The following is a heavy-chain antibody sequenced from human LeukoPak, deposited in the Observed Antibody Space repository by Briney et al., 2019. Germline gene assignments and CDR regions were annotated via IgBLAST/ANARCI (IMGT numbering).Heavy chain of an antibody. J-gene: IGHJ4*02. D-gene: IGHD6-13*01. V-gene: IGHV3-23*01. CDR3: ARVAWGLGSSWYTSETRYYFDY. Sequence: GGSLRLSCAASGFTFSSFAMSWVRQAPGKGLEWVSGISGGGDSTYSADSVKGRFTISRDNSENTLYLQMNSLRAEDTAVYYCARVAWGLGSSWYTSETRYYFDYWGQGTLVTVSS. CDR1: GFTFSSFA. CDR2: ISGGGDST.